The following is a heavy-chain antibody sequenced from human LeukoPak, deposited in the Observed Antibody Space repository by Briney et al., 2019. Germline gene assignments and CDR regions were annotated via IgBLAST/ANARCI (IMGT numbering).Heavy chain of an antibody. J-gene: IGHJ6*03. D-gene: IGHD2-15*01. CDR2: IQDDESNK. CDR3: AKQMVERPHYYYMDV. CDR1: GFIFSSFG. V-gene: IGHV3-30*02. Sequence: GGSLRLSCAASGFIFSSFGVHWVRQAPGKGLEWGAFIQDDESNKFYADSVKGRFTISRDNSKNTLFLQMNSLRPEDTALYYCAKQMVERPHYYYMDVWGKGTTVTVS.